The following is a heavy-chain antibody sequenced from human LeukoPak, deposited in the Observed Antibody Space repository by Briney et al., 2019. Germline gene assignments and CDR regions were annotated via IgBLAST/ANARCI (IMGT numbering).Heavy chain of an antibody. J-gene: IGHJ4*02. Sequence: SQTLSLTCTVSGASFNSDDQYWNWIRQSPGKGLEWIGSIHPSGMLYNNPSLESRVTMSRDTSKNQFSLNLNSVTAADTAVYFCSRGLDSRKLGYWGRESWSPSPQ. CDR2: IHPSGML. D-gene: IGHD3-22*01. V-gene: IGHV4-31*03. CDR3: SRGLDSRKLGY. CDR1: GASFNSDDQY.